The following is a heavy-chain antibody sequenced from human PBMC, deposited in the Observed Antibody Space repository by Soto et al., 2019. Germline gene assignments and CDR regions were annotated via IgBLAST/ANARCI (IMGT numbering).Heavy chain of an antibody. J-gene: IGHJ4*02. CDR1: GGSISSYY. CDR3: ARADKDYDFWSGYYFDY. Sequence: SETLSLTCTVSGGSISSYYWSWIRQPPWKGLEWIGYIYYSGSTNYNPSLKSRVTISVDTSKNQFSLKLSSVTAADTAVYYCARADKDYDFWSGYYFDYWGQGTLVTVSS. CDR2: IYYSGST. V-gene: IGHV4-59*01. D-gene: IGHD3-3*01.